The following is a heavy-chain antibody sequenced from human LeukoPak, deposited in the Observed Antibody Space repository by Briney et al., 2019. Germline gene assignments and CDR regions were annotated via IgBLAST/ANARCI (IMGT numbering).Heavy chain of an antibody. Sequence: ASVKVSCKASGYTFTSYGISWVRQAPGQGLEWMGWISAYNGNTNYAQKLQGRVTMTTDTSTSTAYMELRSLRSDDTAMYYCARDLAVGATTFFDYWGQGTLVTVSS. CDR2: ISAYNGNT. D-gene: IGHD1-26*01. V-gene: IGHV1-18*01. J-gene: IGHJ4*02. CDR3: ARDLAVGATTFFDY. CDR1: GYTFTSYG.